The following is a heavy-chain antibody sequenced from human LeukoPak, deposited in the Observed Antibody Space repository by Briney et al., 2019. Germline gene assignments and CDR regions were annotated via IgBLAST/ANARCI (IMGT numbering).Heavy chain of an antibody. CDR3: AKETQFYYDTGASYYFDH. V-gene: IGHV3-43*01. Sequence: GGSLILSCASSGFAFERHTMHWVRQVSGKGLEWVSLISWDGGRTVYADFVKGRFAISRDNSKNSLYLQMNSLTTEDTAFYYCAKETQFYYDTGASYYFDHWGQGALVTVSS. J-gene: IGHJ4*02. D-gene: IGHD3-22*01. CDR1: GFAFERHT. CDR2: ISWDGGRT.